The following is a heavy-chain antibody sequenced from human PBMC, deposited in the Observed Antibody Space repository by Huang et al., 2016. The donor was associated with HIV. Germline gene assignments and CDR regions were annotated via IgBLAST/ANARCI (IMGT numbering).Heavy chain of an antibody. J-gene: IGHJ3*02. Sequence: QVQLQESGPGLLKPLQTVSLTCTVSGGSISSGGYYYSWIRQPPGTGLEWIGHIYYSGSTYFNPALKGRVTISVDTSKNQCSLKLSSVTAADTAVYYCARETTVPTDAFDIWGRGTMVTVSS. CDR3: ARETTVPTDAFDI. V-gene: IGHV4-30-4*08. CDR1: GGSISSGGYY. CDR2: IYYSGST. D-gene: IGHD4-17*01.